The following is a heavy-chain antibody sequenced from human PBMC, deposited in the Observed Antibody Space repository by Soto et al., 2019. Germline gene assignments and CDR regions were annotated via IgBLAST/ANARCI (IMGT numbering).Heavy chain of an antibody. D-gene: IGHD4-17*01. CDR2: IYYSGSTYYSGGT. CDR3: VRRGLDYGHYYFDY. CDR1: GGSISISGFY. Sequence: ETLSLTCTVSGGSISISGFYWGWIRQSPGKGLEWIGSIYYSGSTYYSGGTYYNPSLKSRVTISVDTSKNQFSLKLSSVTAADTAVYYCVRRGLDYGHYYFDYWGQGTLVTVSS. V-gene: IGHV4-39*01. J-gene: IGHJ4*02.